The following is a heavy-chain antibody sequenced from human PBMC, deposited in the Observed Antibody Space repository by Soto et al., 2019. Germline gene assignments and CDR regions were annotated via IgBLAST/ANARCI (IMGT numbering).Heavy chain of an antibody. V-gene: IGHV3-33*01. Sequence: QVQLVESGGGVVQPGRSLRLSCAASGFTFSSYGMHWVRQAPGKGLEWVAVIWYDGSNKYYADSVKGRFTISRDNSKNTQYLQMNRLRAEYTAVYYCARDGVLYCSGGSCYDGLNYYYYMDVWGKGTTVTVSS. CDR1: GFTFSSYG. CDR2: IWYDGSNK. J-gene: IGHJ6*03. CDR3: ARDGVLYCSGGSCYDGLNYYYYMDV. D-gene: IGHD2-15*01.